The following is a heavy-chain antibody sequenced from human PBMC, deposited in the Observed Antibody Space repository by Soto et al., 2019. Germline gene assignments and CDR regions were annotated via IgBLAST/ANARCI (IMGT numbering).Heavy chain of an antibody. D-gene: IGHD1-26*01. J-gene: IGHJ5*02. Sequence: QVQLVQSGAEVKKPGASVKVSCKASGYTFTSYYMHWVRQAPGQGLEWMGIINPSGGSTSYAQKFQGRVTMTRDTSTSTVYMELSSLRSEDTAVYYCARDFRRPGSYPTYTVSRTSWFDPWGQGTLVTVSS. CDR2: INPSGGST. CDR1: GYTFTSYY. CDR3: ARDFRRPGSYPTYTVSRTSWFDP. V-gene: IGHV1-46*01.